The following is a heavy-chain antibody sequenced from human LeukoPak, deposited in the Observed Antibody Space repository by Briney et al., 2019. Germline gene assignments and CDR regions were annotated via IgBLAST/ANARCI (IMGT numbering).Heavy chain of an antibody. CDR2: ISPNSGGT. Sequence: ASVKVSCKASGYTFTGYYMHWVRQAPGQGLEWMGWISPNSGGTNYAQKFQGRVTMTRDTSISTAYMELRSLRSDDTAVYYCARWALTGYYTPGPFDYWGQGTLVTVSS. D-gene: IGHD3-9*01. V-gene: IGHV1-2*02. CDR3: ARWALTGYYTPGPFDY. CDR1: GYTFTGYY. J-gene: IGHJ4*02.